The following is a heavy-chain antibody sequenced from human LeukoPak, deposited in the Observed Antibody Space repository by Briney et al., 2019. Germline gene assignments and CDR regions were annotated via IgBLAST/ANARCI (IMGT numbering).Heavy chain of an antibody. CDR1: GGSISSYY. Sequence: PSETLSLTCTVSGGSISSYYWSWIRQPPGKGLEWIGCIYYSGSTNYNPSPKSRATISVDTSKNQFSLKLSSVTAADTAVYYRARERYYDSSGYYTSYFDYWGQGTLVTVSS. D-gene: IGHD3-22*01. CDR2: IYYSGST. J-gene: IGHJ4*02. V-gene: IGHV4-59*01. CDR3: ARERYYDSSGYYTSYFDY.